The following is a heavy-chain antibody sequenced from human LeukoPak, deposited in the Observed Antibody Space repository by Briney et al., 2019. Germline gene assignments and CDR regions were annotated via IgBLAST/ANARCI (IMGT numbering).Heavy chain of an antibody. D-gene: IGHD6-13*01. CDR2: ISTSSGTI. CDR3: ARVPKGQLVNLGCDY. Sequence: GGSLRLSCAASGFTFSSCMNWVRQAPGKGLEWVSYISTSSGTIYYADSVKGRFTISRDNAKNSLYLQMNSLRAEDTAVYYCARVPKGQLVNLGCDYWGQGTLVTVSS. CDR1: GFTFSSC. J-gene: IGHJ4*02. V-gene: IGHV3-48*04.